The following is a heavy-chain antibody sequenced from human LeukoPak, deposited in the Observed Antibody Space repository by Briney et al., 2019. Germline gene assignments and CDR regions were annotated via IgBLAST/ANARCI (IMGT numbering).Heavy chain of an antibody. CDR3: AKVGASFVSFYYGMDV. Sequence: PGRSLRLSCAASGFTFSTYGMHWVRQAPGKGLEWVAVISYDGNYKHYGDSVKGRITISRDNSKNTLYLQMNSLRAEDTAVYYCAKVGASFVSFYYGMDVWGQGTTVTVSS. D-gene: IGHD2/OR15-2a*01. CDR2: ISYDGNYK. CDR1: GFTFSTYG. J-gene: IGHJ6*02. V-gene: IGHV3-30*18.